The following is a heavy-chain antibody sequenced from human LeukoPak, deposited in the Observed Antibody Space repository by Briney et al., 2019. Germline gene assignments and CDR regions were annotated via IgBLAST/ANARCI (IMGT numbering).Heavy chain of an antibody. D-gene: IGHD1-26*01. Sequence: PSETLSLTCTVSGGSISSYYWSWIRQPPGKGLEWIGYIYYSGSTNYSPSLKSRVTMSVDTSKNQFSLKLSSVTAADTAVYYCARNRGVGYYYYYMDVWGKGTTVTVSS. CDR3: ARNRGVGYYYYYMDV. J-gene: IGHJ6*03. CDR1: GGSISSYY. CDR2: IYYSGST. V-gene: IGHV4-59*12.